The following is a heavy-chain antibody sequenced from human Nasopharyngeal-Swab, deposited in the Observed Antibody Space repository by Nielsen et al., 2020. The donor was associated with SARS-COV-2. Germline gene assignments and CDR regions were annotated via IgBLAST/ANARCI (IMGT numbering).Heavy chain of an antibody. CDR1: GGSLSGYY. D-gene: IGHD6-6*01. J-gene: IGHJ6*02. Sequence: SNTLSLTCAVYGGSLSGYYWSWIRQPPGKGLEWIGENNHIGSTNYNPTLKSRVTISVDTSQNQFYLQLTSVTASDTAVYYWARALEYSRGMDVWVQGTTVTVSS. V-gene: IGHV4-34*01. CDR2: NNHIGST. CDR3: ARALEYSRGMDV.